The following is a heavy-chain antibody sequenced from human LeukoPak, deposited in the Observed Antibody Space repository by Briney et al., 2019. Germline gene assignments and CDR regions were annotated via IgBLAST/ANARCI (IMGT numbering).Heavy chain of an antibody. Sequence: GGSLRLSCAASGFTFSNYAVSWVRQAPGMGPEWVSAISGSGGITYYADSVKARFTISRDNSKNTLYLQMNSMRADDTALYYCVKGTYSTGWNDWGQGTRVTVSS. V-gene: IGHV3-23*01. CDR2: ISGSGGIT. J-gene: IGHJ4*02. D-gene: IGHD6-19*01. CDR3: VKGTYSTGWND. CDR1: GFTFSNYA.